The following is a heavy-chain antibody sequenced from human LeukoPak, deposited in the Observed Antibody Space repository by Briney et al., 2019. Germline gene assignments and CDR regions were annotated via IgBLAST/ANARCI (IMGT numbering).Heavy chain of an antibody. CDR2: MNPNSGNT. CDR1: GYTFTSYD. V-gene: IGHV1-8*03. CDR3: ARLHSSSWYLYCFDY. D-gene: IGHD6-13*01. J-gene: IGHJ4*02. Sequence: GASVKVSCKASGYTFTSYDINWVRQATGQGLEWMGWMNPNSGNTGYAQKFQGRVTITRNTSISTAYMELSSLRSEDTAVYYCARLHSSSWYLYCFDYWGQGTLVTVSS.